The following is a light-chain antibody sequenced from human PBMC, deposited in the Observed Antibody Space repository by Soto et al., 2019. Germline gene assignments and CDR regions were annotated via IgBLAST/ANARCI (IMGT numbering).Light chain of an antibody. V-gene: IGKV1-33*01. J-gene: IGKJ2*01. Sequence: DTQMTQSASALSASIGDRVTITCQASQDISNCLNWYQQKPGKAPQLLIYDASKLETGVPLRFSGSGSGTDFSLTISSLQPEDIATFYCQQYDSLPFTFGQGTNLEIK. CDR3: QQYDSLPFT. CDR1: QDISNC. CDR2: DAS.